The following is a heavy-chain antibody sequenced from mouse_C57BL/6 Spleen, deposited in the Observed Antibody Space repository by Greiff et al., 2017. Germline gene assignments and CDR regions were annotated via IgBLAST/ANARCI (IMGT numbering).Heavy chain of an antibody. CDR3: ASNYWFAY. CDR2: IDPANGNT. V-gene: IGHV14-3*01. CDR1: GFNIKNTY. Sequence: EVQLQQSVAELVRPGASVKLSCTASGFNIKNTYMHWVKQRPEQGLEWIGRIDPANGNTKYAPKLQGKATITADTSSTNAYLQISSLTSEYTAFYYCASNYWFAYWGQGTLVTVSA. J-gene: IGHJ3*01. D-gene: IGHD1-3*01.